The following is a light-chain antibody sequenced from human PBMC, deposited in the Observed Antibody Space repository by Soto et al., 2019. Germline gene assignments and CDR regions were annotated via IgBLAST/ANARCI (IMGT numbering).Light chain of an antibody. CDR3: AAWDDSLNGVV. J-gene: IGLJ2*01. CDR2: YDD. Sequence: QSVLTQPPSVSEAPRQRVTISCSGSSSNIGNNGVNWYQQLPGKAPKLLIYYDDLLPSGVSDRFSGSKSGTSASLAISGLQSEDEAGYYCAAWDDSLNGVVFGGGTQLTVL. CDR1: SSNIGNNG. V-gene: IGLV1-36*01.